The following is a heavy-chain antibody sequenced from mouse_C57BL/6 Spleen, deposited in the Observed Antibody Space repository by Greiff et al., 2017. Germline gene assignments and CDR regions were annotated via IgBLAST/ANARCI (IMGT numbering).Heavy chain of an antibody. V-gene: IGHV5-4*03. CDR2: ISDGGSYT. CDR3: ASDYYGSSPFAY. J-gene: IGHJ3*01. Sequence: DVKLVESGGGLVKPGGSLKLSCAASGFTFSSYAMSWVRQTPEKRLEWVATISDGGSYTYYPDNVKGRFTISRDNAKNNLYLQMSHLKSEDTAMYYCASDYYGSSPFAYWGQGTLVTVSA. CDR1: GFTFSSYA. D-gene: IGHD1-1*01.